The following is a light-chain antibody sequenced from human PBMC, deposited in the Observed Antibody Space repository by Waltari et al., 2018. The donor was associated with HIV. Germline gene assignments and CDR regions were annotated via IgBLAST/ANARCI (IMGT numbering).Light chain of an antibody. CDR3: ATWDDTLSGHVV. CDR1: SSNIGSNY. J-gene: IGLJ2*01. V-gene: IGLV1-47*01. Sequence: QSVLTQPPSASGTPGQRITISCSGSSSNIGSNYVYWYQQLPATAPKLLIYRTNQRPSGVHDRFSGSKSGTSASLAISGLRSEDEADYYCATWDDTLSGHVVFGGGTKLNVL. CDR2: RTN.